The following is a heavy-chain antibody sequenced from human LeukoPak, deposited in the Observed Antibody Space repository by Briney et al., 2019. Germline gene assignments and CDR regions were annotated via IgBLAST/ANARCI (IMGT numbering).Heavy chain of an antibody. V-gene: IGHV4-59*01. D-gene: IGHD3-22*01. J-gene: IGHJ3*02. Sequence: SETLSLTCTVSGGSISSYYLSWIRQPPGKGLEWIGYIYYSGSTNYNPSLKSRVTISVDTSKNQFSLKLSSVTAADTAVYYCARDGTHYYDSSGPPLAFDIWGQGTMVTVSS. CDR3: ARDGTHYYDSSGPPLAFDI. CDR1: GGSISSYY. CDR2: IYYSGST.